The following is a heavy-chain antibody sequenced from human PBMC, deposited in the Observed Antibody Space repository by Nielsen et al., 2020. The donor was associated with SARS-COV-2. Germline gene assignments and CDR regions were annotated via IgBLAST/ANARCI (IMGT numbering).Heavy chain of an antibody. J-gene: IGHJ4*02. Sequence: GVLKISCAASGFTFSSYAMSWVRQAPGKGLEWVSAISGSGGSTYYADSVKGRFTISRDNSKNTLYLQMNSLRAEDTAVYYCAKDLDSSGPHFDYWGQGTLVTVSS. CDR3: AKDLDSSGPHFDY. CDR1: GFTFSSYA. D-gene: IGHD3-22*01. CDR2: ISGSGGST. V-gene: IGHV3-23*01.